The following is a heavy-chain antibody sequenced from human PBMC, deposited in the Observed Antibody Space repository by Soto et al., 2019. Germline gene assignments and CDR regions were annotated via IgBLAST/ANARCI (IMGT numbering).Heavy chain of an antibody. CDR3: ARGSKPYGYKWADYYYYGMDV. Sequence: QVQLVQSGAEVKKPGSSVKVSCKASGGTFSSYAISWVRQAPGQGLEWMGGIIPIFGTANYAQKFQGRVTITAHKSTSTAYMELSSLRSEDTAVYYCARGSKPYGYKWADYYYYGMDVWGQGTTVTVSS. V-gene: IGHV1-69*06. D-gene: IGHD5-12*01. CDR1: GGTFSSYA. J-gene: IGHJ6*02. CDR2: IIPIFGTA.